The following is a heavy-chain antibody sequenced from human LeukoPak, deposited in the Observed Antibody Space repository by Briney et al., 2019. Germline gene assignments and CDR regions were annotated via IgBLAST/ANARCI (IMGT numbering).Heavy chain of an antibody. V-gene: IGHV3-21*01. CDR3: ARRSGSYDY. CDR1: GFTPSSYT. CDR2: ISGRGDYM. J-gene: IGHJ4*02. D-gene: IGHD1-26*01. Sequence: GGSLRLSCAGSGFTPSSYTMNWVRQAPGKGLEWVTSISGRGDYMYYADSVKGRFTISRDNAKSSLFLQLNSLRADDTAVYYCARRSGSYDYWGQGTLVIVSS.